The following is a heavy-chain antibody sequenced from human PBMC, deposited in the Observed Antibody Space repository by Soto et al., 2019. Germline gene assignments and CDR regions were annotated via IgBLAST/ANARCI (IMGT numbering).Heavy chain of an antibody. CDR1: GFTFSSYA. D-gene: IGHD3-3*01. CDR3: ARESYYDFWSGYLSYYYYGMDV. Sequence: QVQLVESGGAVVQPGRSLSLSCAASGFTFSSYAMHWVRQAPGRGLEWVAVISYDGSNKYYADSVKGRFTISRDNSKNTLYLQMNSLRAEDTAVYYCARESYYDFWSGYLSYYYYGMDVWGQGTTVTVSS. CDR2: ISYDGSNK. J-gene: IGHJ6*02. V-gene: IGHV3-30-3*01.